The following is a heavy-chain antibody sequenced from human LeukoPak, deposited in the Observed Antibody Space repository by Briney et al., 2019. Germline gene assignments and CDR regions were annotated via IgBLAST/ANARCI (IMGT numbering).Heavy chain of an antibody. Sequence: GGSLSLSCAASGFTFSSYEMNWVRQAPEKGLEWVSYISLSGNTIYYADSVKGRFTISRDNAKNSLYLQMNSLRAEDTAVYYCARVRASGFLLGSFDIWGQGTMVTVSS. V-gene: IGHV3-48*03. CDR1: GFTFSSYE. D-gene: IGHD3-3*01. J-gene: IGHJ3*02. CDR2: ISLSGNTI. CDR3: ARVRASGFLLGSFDI.